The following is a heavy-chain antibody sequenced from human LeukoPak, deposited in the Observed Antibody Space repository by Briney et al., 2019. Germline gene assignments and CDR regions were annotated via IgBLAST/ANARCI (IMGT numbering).Heavy chain of an antibody. V-gene: IGHV1-46*01. J-gene: IGHJ5*02. CDR2: INPSGGST. D-gene: IGHD3-16*02. CDR1: GYTLTELS. CDR3: ARGYDYVWGSYRKNWFDP. Sequence: GASVKVSCKVSGYTLTELSMHWVRQAPGQGLEWMGIINPSGGSTSYAQKFQGRVTMTRDMSTSTVYMELSSLRSEDTAVYYCARGYDYVWGSYRKNWFDPWGQGTLVTVSS.